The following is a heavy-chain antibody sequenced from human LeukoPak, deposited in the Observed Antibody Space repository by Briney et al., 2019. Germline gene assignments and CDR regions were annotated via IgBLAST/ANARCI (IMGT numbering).Heavy chain of an antibody. CDR3: ATIRGVIGGPFDY. D-gene: IGHD3-10*01. CDR2: LDHEDGET. Sequence: ASVKVSCKVSVYTLTELSMHWVRQAPGKGREWMGGLDHEDGETIYAQKFQGRATKTEDTSTDAAYVELSSLRSEDWAVYYCATIRGVIGGPFDYWGQGTLVTVSS. CDR1: VYTLTELS. J-gene: IGHJ4*02. V-gene: IGHV1-24*01.